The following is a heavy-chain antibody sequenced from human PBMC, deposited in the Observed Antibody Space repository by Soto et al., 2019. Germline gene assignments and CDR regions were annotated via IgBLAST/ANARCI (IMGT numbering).Heavy chain of an antibody. CDR3: AREGRDTVGVVAATPGDYCYGMDV. CDR1: GFTFSTYG. Sequence: QVQLVESGGGVVQPGRSLRLSCAASGFTFSTYGMHWVRQAPGRGLEWVAVIWYDGNNKYYADSVKGRFTISRDNSKNTLYLQMNSLRAEDTAVYYCAREGRDTVGVVAATPGDYCYGMDVWGQGTTVTVSS. D-gene: IGHD2-15*01. CDR2: IWYDGNNK. V-gene: IGHV3-33*01. J-gene: IGHJ6*02.